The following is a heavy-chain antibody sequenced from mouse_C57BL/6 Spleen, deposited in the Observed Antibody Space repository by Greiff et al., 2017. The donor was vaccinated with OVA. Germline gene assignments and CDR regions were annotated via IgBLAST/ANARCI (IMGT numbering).Heavy chain of an antibody. Sequence: VKLQESGAELAKPGASVKLSCKASGYTFPSYWMHWVKQRPGQGLEWIGYINPRSGYTKYNQKFKDKATLTADKSSSTAYMQLSSPADEDAAVYYCGRSVLPWFAYWGQGTLVTVSA. D-gene: IGHD2-10*02. CDR3: GRSVLPWFAY. CDR2: INPRSGYT. CDR1: GYTFPSYW. V-gene: IGHV1-7*01. J-gene: IGHJ3*01.